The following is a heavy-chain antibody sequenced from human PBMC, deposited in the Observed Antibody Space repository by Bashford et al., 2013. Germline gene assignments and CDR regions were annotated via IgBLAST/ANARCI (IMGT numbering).Heavy chain of an antibody. CDR1: GGSISSYY. Sequence: SSETLSLTCTVSGGSISSYYWSWIRQPAGKGLEWIGRIYTSGSTNYNPSLKSRVTMSVDTSKNQFSLKLSSVTAADTAVYYCARVRSRYSSSWYFDYWGQGTLVTVSS. CDR3: ARVRSRYSSSWYFDY. J-gene: IGHJ4*02. V-gene: IGHV4-4*07. CDR2: IYTSGST. D-gene: IGHD6-13*01.